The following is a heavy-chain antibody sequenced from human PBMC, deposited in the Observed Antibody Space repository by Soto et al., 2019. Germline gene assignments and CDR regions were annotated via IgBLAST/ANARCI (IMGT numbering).Heavy chain of an antibody. CDR3: ARGGSGGYSGYDYDS. CDR1: GGSVSGVDYF. Sequence: SETLSLTCTVSGGSVSGVDYFWSWIRQSPGKGLEWIGYIYYTGITHLNPSLKSRLTMAVDTSKNEFSLKLSSVTAADTAVYYCARGGSGGYSGYDYDSWGQGTLVTVSS. J-gene: IGHJ4*02. CDR2: IYYTGIT. V-gene: IGHV4-30-4*01. D-gene: IGHD5-12*01.